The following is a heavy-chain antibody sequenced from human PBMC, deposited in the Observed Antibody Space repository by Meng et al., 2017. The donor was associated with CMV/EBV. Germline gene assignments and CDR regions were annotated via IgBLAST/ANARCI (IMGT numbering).Heavy chain of an antibody. CDR2: IIPIFGTA. V-gene: IGHV1-69*05. CDR1: GGTSSSYA. Sequence: SVKVSCKASGGTSSSYAISWVRQAPGQGLEWMGGIIPIFGTANYAQKFQGRVTITTDESTSTAYMELSSLRSEDTAVYYCARGGIPAAIPYDRYYYYGMDVWGQGTTVTVSS. J-gene: IGHJ6*02. CDR3: ARGGIPAAIPYDRYYYYGMDV. D-gene: IGHD2-2*02.